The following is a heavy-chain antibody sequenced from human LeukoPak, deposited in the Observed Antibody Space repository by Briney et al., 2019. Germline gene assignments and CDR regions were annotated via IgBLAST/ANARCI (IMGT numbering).Heavy chain of an antibody. D-gene: IGHD6-6*01. CDR3: AEGLYSSSQFDC. V-gene: IGHV4-39*01. J-gene: IGHJ4*02. Sequence: PSGTLSLTCGVSGGSISNTNWWTWIRQPPGKGLEWIGSIYYSGSTYYNPSLKSRVTISVDTSKNQFSLKLLSVTAADTAVYYCAEGLYSSSQFDCWGQGTLVTVSS. CDR2: IYYSGST. CDR1: GGSISNTNW.